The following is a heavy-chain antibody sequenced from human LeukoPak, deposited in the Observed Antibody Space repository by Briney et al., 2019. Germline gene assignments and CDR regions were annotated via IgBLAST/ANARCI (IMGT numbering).Heavy chain of an antibody. CDR1: GFTFSSYA. CDR2: ISGSGGST. CDR3: AKSSGSGWYPYYFDY. V-gene: IGHV3-23*01. J-gene: IGHJ4*02. Sequence: GGSLRLSCAASGFTFSSYAMSWVRQAPGKGLEWVSAISGSGGSTYYADSVKGRFTISRDNSKNTLYLQMNSLRAEDTAVYYCAKSSGSGWYPYYFDYWGQGTLVTVSS. D-gene: IGHD6-19*01.